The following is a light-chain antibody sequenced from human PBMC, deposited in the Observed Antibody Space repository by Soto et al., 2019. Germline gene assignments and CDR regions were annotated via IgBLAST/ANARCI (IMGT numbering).Light chain of an antibody. CDR3: QQCNSFPIT. CDR2: SAS. V-gene: IGKV1-12*01. J-gene: IGKJ5*01. CDR1: QNIDNW. Sequence: DIQMTQSPSSVSASVGDRVTITCRASQNIDNWLAWYQHKPGKAPHLLIYSASTLQSGVPSRFSGSGSGTDFTLTISSLQPEGFATYYCQQCNSFPITFGQGTRLEI.